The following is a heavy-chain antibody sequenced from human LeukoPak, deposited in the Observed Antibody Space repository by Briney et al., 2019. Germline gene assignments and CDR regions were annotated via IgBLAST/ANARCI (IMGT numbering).Heavy chain of an antibody. D-gene: IGHD6-19*01. CDR1: GYTFTAYY. Sequence: ASVKVSCKASGYTFTAYYIHWVRQAPGQGLEWMGWISPSSGVTNYAQNFQGRVTVTKDTSITTAYMELNSLRSDDTAVYYCARELRGQWVVDWGQGTLVTVSS. V-gene: IGHV1-2*02. CDR3: ARELRGQWVVD. J-gene: IGHJ4*02. CDR2: ISPSSGVT.